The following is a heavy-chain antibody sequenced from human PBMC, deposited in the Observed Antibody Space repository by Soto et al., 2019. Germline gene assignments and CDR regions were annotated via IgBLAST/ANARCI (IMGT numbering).Heavy chain of an antibody. CDR2: IYYSGST. V-gene: IGHV4-39*01. CDR3: ARLGYSSPPIDY. J-gene: IGHJ4*02. Sequence: SETLSLTCTVSGGSLSSISYYWGWIRQSPGKGLEWIATIYYSGSTYYNPSLKSRVTISVDTSKNQFSLELNSVTAADTAVYPCARLGYSSPPIDYWGQGTLVPVSS. CDR1: GGSLSSISYY. D-gene: IGHD6-13*01.